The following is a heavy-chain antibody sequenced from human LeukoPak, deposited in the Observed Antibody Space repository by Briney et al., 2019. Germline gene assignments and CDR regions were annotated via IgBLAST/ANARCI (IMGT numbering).Heavy chain of an antibody. CDR1: GYSISSGYY. CDR2: IYHSGST. J-gene: IGHJ3*02. CDR3: AKSNGYGLIDI. V-gene: IGHV4-38-2*02. D-gene: IGHD3-10*01. Sequence: SETLSLTCTVSGYSISSGYYWGWIRQPPGKGLEWIGSIYHSGSTYYNPSLKSRVTISLDTSRNQFSLKLNSVTAADTAVYYCAKSNGYGLIDIWGQGTMVTVSS.